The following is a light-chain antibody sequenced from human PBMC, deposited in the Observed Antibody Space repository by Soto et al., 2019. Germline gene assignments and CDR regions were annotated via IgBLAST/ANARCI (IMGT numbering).Light chain of an antibody. CDR1: QTISSW. Sequence: DIKMNQSPSTLSGYVGDRVTITCRASQTISSWLAWYQQKPGKAPKLLIYKASTLKSGVPSRFSGSGSGTEFTLTISSLQPEDFATYYCQQRNSYPITFGQVTLLEIK. CDR2: KAS. CDR3: QQRNSYPIT. V-gene: IGKV1-5*03. J-gene: IGKJ5*01.